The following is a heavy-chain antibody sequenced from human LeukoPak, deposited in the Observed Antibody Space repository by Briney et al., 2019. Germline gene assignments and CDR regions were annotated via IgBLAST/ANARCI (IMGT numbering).Heavy chain of an antibody. CDR3: ARGASSASYSYFDY. CDR1: GGSFSGYY. D-gene: IGHD1-26*01. CDR2: INHSGST. J-gene: IGHJ4*02. V-gene: IGHV4-34*01. Sequence: PSETLSLTCAVYGGSFSGYYWSWIRQPPGKGLEWIGEINHSGSTNYNPSLKSRVTISVDTSKNQFSLKLSSVTAADTAVYYCARGASSASYSYFDYWGQGTLVTVSS.